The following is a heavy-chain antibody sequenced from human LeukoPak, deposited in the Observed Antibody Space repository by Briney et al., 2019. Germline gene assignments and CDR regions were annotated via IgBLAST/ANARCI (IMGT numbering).Heavy chain of an antibody. V-gene: IGHV3-30*02. D-gene: IGHD3-3*02. CDR1: GFVFTTFG. Sequence: GGSLKLSCTTSGFVFTTFGMHWVRQAPGRGLEAVAFSPKDDYDHKYADSVKGRFTISRDKSKNILFLEMNSLTSDDTAIYYCARSYVLNILDYRGQGTLVSVSS. CDR2: SPKDDYDH. J-gene: IGHJ4*02. CDR3: ARSYVLNILDY.